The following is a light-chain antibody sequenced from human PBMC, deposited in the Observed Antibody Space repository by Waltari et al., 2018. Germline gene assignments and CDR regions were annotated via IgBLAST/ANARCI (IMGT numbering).Light chain of an antibody. CDR3: VLYMGSGIWV. CDR1: SRSVSTRYY. Sequence: QTVVTQEPSFSVSPGGPVTLPCGLSSRSVSTRYYPSWYQQTPGQAPRTLIYSTNTRSSGVPDRFSGSILGNKAALTITGAQADDESDYYCVLYMGSGIWVFGGGTKLTVL. V-gene: IGLV8-61*01. J-gene: IGLJ3*02. CDR2: STN.